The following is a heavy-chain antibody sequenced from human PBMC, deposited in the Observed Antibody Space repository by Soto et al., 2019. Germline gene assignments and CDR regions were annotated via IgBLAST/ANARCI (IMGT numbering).Heavy chain of an antibody. CDR3: ARDAAALLSYCGGDCYSQFGMDV. V-gene: IGHV3-33*01. J-gene: IGHJ6*02. CDR1: GFIFTSYC. Sequence: GRSLRLSCTAAGFIFTSYCILCVRQAPGKWLEWIAFRRDDASNKYYGDSVKGPFITSKDNSKNTLYLQINSLKVEDTAVYYCARDAAALLSYCGGDCYSQFGMDVSGQRPTGTFS. CDR2: RRDDASNK. D-gene: IGHD2-21*02.